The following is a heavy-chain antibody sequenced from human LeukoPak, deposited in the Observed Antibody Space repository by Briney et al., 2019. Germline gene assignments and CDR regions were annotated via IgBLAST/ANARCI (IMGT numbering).Heavy chain of an antibody. D-gene: IGHD1-26*01. CDR1: GGSISSGSYY. J-gene: IGHJ4*02. CDR3: ARAPRGATSPLDY. Sequence: PSETLSLTCTVSGGSISSGSYYWSWIRQPAGKGLEWIGRIYTSGSTNYNPSLKSRVTISVDTSKNQFSLKLSSVTAADTAVYYCARAPRGATSPLDYSGQGTLVTVSS. V-gene: IGHV4-61*02. CDR2: IYTSGST.